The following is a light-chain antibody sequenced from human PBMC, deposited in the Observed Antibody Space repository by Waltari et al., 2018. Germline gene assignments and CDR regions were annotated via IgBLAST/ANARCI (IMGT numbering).Light chain of an antibody. CDR1: QTIRTTY. CDR2: GTF. CDR3: QQYDISPLT. J-gene: IGKJ4*01. V-gene: IGKV3-20*01. Sequence: EIVLTQSPGTLSLSPGEGATLSCRTSQTIRTTYLAWYQQKPGQAPTRLIYGTFSRATCIPDRFTGSGSGTDFSLTISSLEPEDFATYYCQQYDISPLTFGGGTKVEIK.